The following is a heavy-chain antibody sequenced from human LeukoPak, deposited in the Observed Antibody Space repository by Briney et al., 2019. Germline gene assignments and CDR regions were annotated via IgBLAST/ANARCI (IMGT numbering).Heavy chain of an antibody. D-gene: IGHD3-16*01. J-gene: IGHJ4*02. CDR1: EDSFSGTYA. CDR2: IIPIFGTP. Sequence: ASVKVSCRVAEDSFSGTYAISWARQAPGQGLEWMAGIIPIFGTPRYAQKFQDRVTTTADESTNTVYMGVNSLTSEHTAVFHCANKHDSSYGTIDQWGQETLVTVSS. V-gene: IGHV1-69*13. CDR3: ANKHDSSYGTIDQ.